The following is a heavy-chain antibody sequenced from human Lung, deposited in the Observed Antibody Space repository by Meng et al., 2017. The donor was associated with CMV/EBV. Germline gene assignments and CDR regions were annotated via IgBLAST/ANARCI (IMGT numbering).Heavy chain of an antibody. CDR3: ARFGGAPVGSTPPDY. V-gene: IGHV1-2*02. Sequence: ASVKVSCKTSGYTFSAYQMHWIRQAPGHGLEWMGWINPSSGVTRSAPKYQGRVTMTSDRYSTAYLELTSLTSDDTAFYYCARFGGAPVGSTPPDYWVQGTLVTVSS. D-gene: IGHD1-26*01. CDR1: GYTFSAYQ. CDR2: INPSSGVT. J-gene: IGHJ4*02.